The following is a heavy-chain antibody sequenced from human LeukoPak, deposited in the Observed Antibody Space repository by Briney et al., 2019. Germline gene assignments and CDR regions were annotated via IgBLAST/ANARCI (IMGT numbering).Heavy chain of an antibody. D-gene: IGHD5-18*01. V-gene: IGHV3-9*01. J-gene: IGHJ4*02. Sequence: PGRSLRLSCAASGFIFDDYAMHWVRQAPGKGLEWVSGISWNSGSIGYADSVKGRFTISRDNAKNSLYLQMNSLRAEDTALYYCARGGGSAMVPPNFDYWGQGTLVTVSS. CDR1: GFIFDDYA. CDR2: ISWNSGSI. CDR3: ARGGGSAMVPPNFDY.